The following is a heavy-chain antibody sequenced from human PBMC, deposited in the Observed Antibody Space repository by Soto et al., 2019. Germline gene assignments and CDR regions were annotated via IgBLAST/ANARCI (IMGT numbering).Heavy chain of an antibody. CDR3: ARHNGPLYVGYYYDMDV. CDR2: IYYSGST. V-gene: IGHV4-39*01. D-gene: IGHD3-16*01. Sequence: SETLSLTCTVSGGSISSSSYYWGWIRQPPGKGLEWIGSIYYSGSTYYNPSLKSRVTISVDTSKNRFSLKLSSVTAADTAVYYCARHNGPLYVGYYYDMDVWGQGTTVT. CDR1: GGSISSSSYY. J-gene: IGHJ6*02.